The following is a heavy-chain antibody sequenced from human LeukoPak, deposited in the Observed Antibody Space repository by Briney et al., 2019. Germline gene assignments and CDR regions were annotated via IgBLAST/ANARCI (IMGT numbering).Heavy chain of an antibody. J-gene: IGHJ4*02. V-gene: IGHV3-53*01. CDR3: ARVGYYYDSSGYYYRVFDY. Sequence: GGSLRLSCAASGFTVSSNYMRWVRQAPGKGLEWVSVIYSGGSTYYADSVKGRFTISRDNSKNTLYLQMNSLRAEDTAVYYCARVGYYYDSSGYYYRVFDYWGQGTLVTVSS. D-gene: IGHD3-22*01. CDR2: IYSGGST. CDR1: GFTVSSNY.